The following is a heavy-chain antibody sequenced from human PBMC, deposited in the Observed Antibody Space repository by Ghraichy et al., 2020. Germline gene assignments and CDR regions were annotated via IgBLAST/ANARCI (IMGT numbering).Heavy chain of an antibody. D-gene: IGHD3-22*01. CDR1: GFTFRNYG. Sequence: GGSLRLSCAASGFTFRNYGMHWVRQAPGKGLEWVAVISSDGTYKYYAESVKGRFTISRDDSKSMVYLQMSSLRAGDTAVYYCSGSSGYYGTFDIWGQGTLVSVSS. V-gene: IGHV3-30*03. CDR3: SGSSGYYGTFDI. J-gene: IGHJ4*02. CDR2: ISSDGTYK.